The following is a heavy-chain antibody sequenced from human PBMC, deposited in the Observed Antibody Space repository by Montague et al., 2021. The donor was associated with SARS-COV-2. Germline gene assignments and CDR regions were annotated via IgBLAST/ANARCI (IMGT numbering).Heavy chain of an antibody. D-gene: IGHD3-3*01. CDR1: GGSISSSNYY. V-gene: IGHV4-39*01. J-gene: IGHJ4*02. CDR3: ASQLLDITLFGVVTGRVFDY. CDR2: IYYSGST. Sequence: SETLSLTCTVSGGSISSSNYYWGWIRQPPGKGLEWIGSIYYSGSTYYNPSLKSRVTISVDTSKNQFSLKLRSVTAADTAVYYCASQLLDITLFGVVTGRVFDYWGQGTLVTVSS.